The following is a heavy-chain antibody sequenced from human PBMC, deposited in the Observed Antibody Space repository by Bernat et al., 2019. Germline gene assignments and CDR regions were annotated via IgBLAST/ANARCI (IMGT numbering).Heavy chain of an antibody. CDR3: ARMTVTTFYFDY. J-gene: IGHJ4*02. Sequence: QVQLVQSGAEVKKPGASVKVSCKASGYIFTTYAMHWVRQAPGQRLEWMGWINVANGDTKSSQKFQGRVTITRDTSASTAYMELSSLRSEDTAVYYCARMTVTTFYFDYWGQGTLVIVSS. CDR2: INVANGDT. V-gene: IGHV1-3*01. CDR1: GYIFTTYA. D-gene: IGHD4-11*01.